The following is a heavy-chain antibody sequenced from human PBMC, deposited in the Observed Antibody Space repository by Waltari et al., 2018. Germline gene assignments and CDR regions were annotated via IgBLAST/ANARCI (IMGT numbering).Heavy chain of an antibody. J-gene: IGHJ4*02. CDR3: TTLARGESGDY. CDR2: LNPDGSQK. D-gene: IGHD3-10*01. CDR1: GFTFNTYW. Sequence: EVQLVESGGGLVQPGGSLRLSCAASGFTFNTYWMKWIRQAPGKGLEWVANLNPDGSQKFYVDSVKGRCTVSRDNAQNSLYLQMNNLSAEDTAVYYCTTLARGESGDYWGQGTLVTVSS. V-gene: IGHV3-7*01.